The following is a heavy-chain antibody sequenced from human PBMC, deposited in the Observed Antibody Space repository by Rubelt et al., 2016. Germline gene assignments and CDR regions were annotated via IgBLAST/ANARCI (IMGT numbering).Heavy chain of an antibody. D-gene: IGHD6-19*01. CDR1: GGSFSGYF. CDR3: ARRSPVAAGRNFDS. Sequence: QVQLQQWGAGLLKPSETLSLTCAVYGGSFSGYFWSWIRQPPGKGLEWIGEINHSGSTNYNPSLKSRVTMSVDASKNQFSLKLSSGTAADTAVYYCARRSPVAAGRNFDSWGQGTLVTVSS. J-gene: IGHJ4*02. CDR2: INHSGST. V-gene: IGHV4-34*01.